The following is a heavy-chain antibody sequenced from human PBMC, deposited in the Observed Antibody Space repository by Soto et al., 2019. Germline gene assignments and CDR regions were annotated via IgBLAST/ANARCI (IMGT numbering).Heavy chain of an antibody. V-gene: IGHV3-74*02. CDR1: GFIFSNYW. Sequence: EVQLVESGGGLVQPGGSLRLSCAASGFIFSNYWIHWVRQAPMKGLVWVSRINSDGTTTNYADSVKGRFTISRDNARNTVFLQMNSLRADNSAVYFCAKSARGVYGDFDWGQGTLVTVSS. CDR2: INSDGTTT. D-gene: IGHD2-21*02. CDR3: AKSARGVYGDFD. J-gene: IGHJ4*02.